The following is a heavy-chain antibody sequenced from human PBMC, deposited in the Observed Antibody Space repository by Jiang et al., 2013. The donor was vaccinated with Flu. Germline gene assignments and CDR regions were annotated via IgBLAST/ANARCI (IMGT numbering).Heavy chain of an antibody. CDR1: GYTFTGYY. CDR2: INPNSGGT. CDR3: ARERGGYSLSFDP. Sequence: SGAEVKKPGASVKVSCKASGYTFTGYYMHWVRRAPGQGLEWMGWINPNSGGTNYAQKFQGRVTMTRDTSISTAYMELSRLRSDDTAVYYCARERGGYSLSFDPWGQGTLVTVSS. V-gene: IGHV1-2*02. D-gene: IGHD5-18*01. J-gene: IGHJ5*02.